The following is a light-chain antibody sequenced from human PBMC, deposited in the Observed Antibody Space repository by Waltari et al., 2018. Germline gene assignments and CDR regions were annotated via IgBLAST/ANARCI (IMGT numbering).Light chain of an antibody. CDR3: QQFLNYPYT. J-gene: IGKJ2*01. CDR1: QSISRG. Sequence: DIQLTQSPSSLSASVADRVTITCRASQSISRGLAWYQHQPGKAPRLLISEASTLESGVPSRFSGSGSESEFTLTISSLQPGDFATYYCQQFLNYPYTFGQGTKVEI. CDR2: EAS. V-gene: IGKV1-5*03.